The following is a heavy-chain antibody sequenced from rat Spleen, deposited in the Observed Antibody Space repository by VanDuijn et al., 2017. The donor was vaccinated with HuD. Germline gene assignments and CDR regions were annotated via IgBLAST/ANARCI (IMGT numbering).Heavy chain of an antibody. J-gene: IGHJ2*01. CDR1: GYSITSSYR. V-gene: IGHV3-3*01. D-gene: IGHD1-2*01. CDR2: INSAGST. Sequence: EVQLQESGPGLVKPSQSLSLTCSVTGYSITSSYRWNWIRKFPGNKLEWMGYINSAGSTNYNPSLKSRISITRDTSKNQFFLQLNSVTTEDTATYYCARHGRIAALGYLDYWGQGVLVTVSS. CDR3: ARHGRIAALGYLDY.